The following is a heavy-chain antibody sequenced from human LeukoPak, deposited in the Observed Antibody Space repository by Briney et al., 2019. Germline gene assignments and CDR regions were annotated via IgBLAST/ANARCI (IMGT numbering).Heavy chain of an antibody. CDR1: GFAASSNY. V-gene: IGHV3-53*01. CDR2: IYSGGST. CDR3: ASPGY. J-gene: IGHJ4*02. Sequence: VGLLRLSRAISGFAASSNYMWCVRHAPGKRLEWVSVIYSGGSTYYADSVKGRFTISRDNSKNTLYLQMNSLRAEDTAVYYCASPGYWGQGTLVTVSS.